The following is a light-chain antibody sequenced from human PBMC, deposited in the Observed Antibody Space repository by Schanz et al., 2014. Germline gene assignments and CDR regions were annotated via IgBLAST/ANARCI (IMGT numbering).Light chain of an antibody. Sequence: SALTQPASVSGSPGQSITISCTGTSSDVGGYNYVSWYQHHPGKAPKLMIYDVSNRPSGVSDRFSGSKSGNTASLTISGLQAEDEADYYCSSYTGSGTLWVFGGGTKLTVL. CDR3: SSYTGSGTLWV. J-gene: IGLJ3*02. CDR1: SSDVGGYNY. CDR2: DVS. V-gene: IGLV2-14*03.